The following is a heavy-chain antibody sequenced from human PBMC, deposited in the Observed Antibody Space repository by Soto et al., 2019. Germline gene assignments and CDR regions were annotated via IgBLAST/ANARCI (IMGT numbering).Heavy chain of an antibody. CDR1: GYTFSNFW. V-gene: IGHV5-51*01. CDR3: ARSPRSSPYFDF. J-gene: IGHJ4*02. CDR2: IYPGDHET. Sequence: GESLKISCQSSGYTFSNFWIGWVRQLPGQGLEWMGIIYPGDHETRYSPSFLGKVTISAEKSINTAYLQWSSLEASDSAFYFCARSPRSSPYFDFWGQGALVTVSS. D-gene: IGHD6-13*01.